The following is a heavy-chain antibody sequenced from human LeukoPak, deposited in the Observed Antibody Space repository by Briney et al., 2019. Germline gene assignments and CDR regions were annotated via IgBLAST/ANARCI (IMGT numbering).Heavy chain of an antibody. D-gene: IGHD2-2*01. V-gene: IGHV3-64*01. CDR2: ISSNGGST. CDR3: ASNRVSSTSLDVGRSFDY. J-gene: IGHJ4*02. CDR1: GFTFSSYA. Sequence: GGSLRLSCAASGFTFSSYAMHWVRQAPGKGLEYGSAISSNGGSTYYANSVKGRFTISRDNSKNTLYLQMGSLRAEDMAVYYCASNRVSSTSLDVGRSFDYWGQGTLVTVSS.